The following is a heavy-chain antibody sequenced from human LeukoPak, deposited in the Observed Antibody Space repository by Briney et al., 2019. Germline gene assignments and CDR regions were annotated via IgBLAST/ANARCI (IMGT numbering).Heavy chain of an antibody. CDR3: AKIPSATAVTSFGL. Sequence: GRSLRLSCAASGFTFSSYGMHWVRQAPGKGLERVAVISYDGSNKYYADSVKGRFTISRDNSKNTLYLQMNSLRAEDTAVYYCAKIPSATAVTSFGLWGQGTLVTVSS. CDR1: GFTFSSYG. V-gene: IGHV3-30*18. D-gene: IGHD4-23*01. J-gene: IGHJ5*02. CDR2: ISYDGSNK.